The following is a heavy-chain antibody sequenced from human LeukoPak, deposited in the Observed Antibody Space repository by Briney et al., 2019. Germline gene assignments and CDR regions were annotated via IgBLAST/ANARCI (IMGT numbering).Heavy chain of an antibody. Sequence: GSLRLSCAASGFTFANYAMTWVRQAPGKGLDWVSLISGSGSNTYYTDSVQGRFTISRDNSRNTLYLQMSSLRAEDTAIYYCATRLDYGDYVHYYYGMDVWGQGTTVTVSS. J-gene: IGHJ6*02. V-gene: IGHV3-23*01. CDR3: ATRLDYGDYVHYYYGMDV. CDR2: ISGSGSNT. D-gene: IGHD4-17*01. CDR1: GFTFANYA.